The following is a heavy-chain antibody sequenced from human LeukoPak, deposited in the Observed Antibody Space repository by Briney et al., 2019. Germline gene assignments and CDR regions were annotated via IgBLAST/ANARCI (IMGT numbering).Heavy chain of an antibody. D-gene: IGHD2-2*01. V-gene: IGHV3-74*01. CDR3: ARGNAGFDY. CDR2: TNNDGSAT. J-gene: IGHJ4*02. CDR1: GFTFSSYW. Sequence: GGSLRLSCAASGFTFSSYWMHWVRQAPGKGLVWVSFTNNDGSATNYADSVKGRFTISRDNAKNTLYLQMNSLSAEDTAVYYCARGNAGFDYWGQGTVVTVSP.